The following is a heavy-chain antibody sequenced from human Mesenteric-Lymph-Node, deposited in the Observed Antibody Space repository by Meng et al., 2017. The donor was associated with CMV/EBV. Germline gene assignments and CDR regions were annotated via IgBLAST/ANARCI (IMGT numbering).Heavy chain of an antibody. Sequence: GESLKISCAVSGFTFTKYGMHWVRQAPGKGLEWVAFVRHDGSNKYYADSVKGRFTISRDNSKNTLYLQMNSLRAEDTAVYYCARGHFGIFGVVTDSWGQGTLVTVSS. J-gene: IGHJ4*02. V-gene: IGHV3-30*02. CDR2: VRHDGSNK. CDR1: GFTFTKYG. D-gene: IGHD3-3*01. CDR3: ARGHFGIFGVVTDS.